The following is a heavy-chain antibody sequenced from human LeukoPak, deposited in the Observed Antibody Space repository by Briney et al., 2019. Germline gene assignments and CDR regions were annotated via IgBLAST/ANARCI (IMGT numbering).Heavy chain of an antibody. CDR3: ARVTAMGKCYFDY. CDR1: GYTLTELS. Sequence: ASVKVSCKVSGYTLTELSMHWVRQAPGKGLEWMGWISAYNGNTNYAQKLQGRVTMTTDTSTSTAYMELRSLKSDDTAVYYCARVTAMGKCYFDYWGQGTLVTVSS. D-gene: IGHD5-18*01. J-gene: IGHJ4*02. CDR2: ISAYNGNT. V-gene: IGHV1-18*01.